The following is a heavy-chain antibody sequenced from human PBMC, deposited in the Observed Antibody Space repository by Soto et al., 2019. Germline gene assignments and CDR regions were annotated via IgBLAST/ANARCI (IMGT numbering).Heavy chain of an antibody. V-gene: IGHV3-30-3*01. Sequence: GGSLRLSCAASGFTFTSYTIHWVRQAPGKGLEWVAVISFDGSNKYYADSVKGRFTISRDNSKNTLYLQVNSLRVEDTAVYFCARAKSGSYHWSGYFDYWGQGTLVTVS. J-gene: IGHJ4*02. D-gene: IGHD1-26*01. CDR2: ISFDGSNK. CDR1: GFTFTSYT. CDR3: ARAKSGSYHWSGYFDY.